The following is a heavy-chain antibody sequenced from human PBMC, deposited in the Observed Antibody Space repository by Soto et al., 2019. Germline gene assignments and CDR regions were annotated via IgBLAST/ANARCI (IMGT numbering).Heavy chain of an antibody. V-gene: IGHV4-34*01. J-gene: IGHJ5*02. CDR3: ASSGSVVVAAIVRGARRFDP. Sequence: QVQLQQWGAGLLKPSETLSLTCAVYGGPFSGYYWSWIRQPPGKGLEWIGEINHSGSTNYNPSLKSRGPISVDLSKNKFPRQLRSVTAAASAVYYCASSGSVVVAAIVRGARRFDPWGQGTLVTVSS. CDR1: GGPFSGYY. D-gene: IGHD2-15*01. CDR2: INHSGST.